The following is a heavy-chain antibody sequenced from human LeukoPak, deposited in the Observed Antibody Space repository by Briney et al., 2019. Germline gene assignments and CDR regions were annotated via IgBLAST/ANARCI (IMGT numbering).Heavy chain of an antibody. CDR2: LYYSGST. CDR3: ARHSRDFYCSGGSCYSYYFDY. CDR1: GTSISTYY. V-gene: IGHV4-59*08. D-gene: IGHD2-15*01. Sequence: SETLSLTCTVSGTSISTYYWSWIRQPPGKGLEWVGYLYYSGSTSYNPSLKSRVTISVDTSKNQFSLRLNSVTAADTAVYYCARHSRDFYCSGGSCYSYYFDYWGQGTLVTVSS. J-gene: IGHJ4*02.